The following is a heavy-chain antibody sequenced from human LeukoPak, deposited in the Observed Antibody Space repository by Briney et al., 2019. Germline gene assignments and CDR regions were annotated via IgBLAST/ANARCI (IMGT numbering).Heavy chain of an antibody. CDR1: GLTFRNYW. CDR3: ARDYYVSGDY. V-gene: IGHV3-7*05. Sequence: PGGSLRLSCAASGLTFRNYWMAWVCQAPGKGLEWVANINQEGSEEYYVDSVKGRFTISRDNAKNSLYLQMISLRAEDTAVYYCARDYYVSGDYWGQGTLVTVSS. J-gene: IGHJ4*02. D-gene: IGHD3-10*01. CDR2: INQEGSEE.